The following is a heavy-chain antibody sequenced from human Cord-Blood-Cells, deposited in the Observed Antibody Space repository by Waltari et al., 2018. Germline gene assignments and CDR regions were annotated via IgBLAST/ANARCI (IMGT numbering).Heavy chain of an antibody. Sequence: QLQLQESGPGLVKPSETLSLTCTVSGGSISSSSYYWGWIRQPPGKGLEWIGCIYYSGSTYDNPSRKSRVTISVDTSKNQFSLKLSSVTAADTAVYYCAGSSDYYDSSGYYWYFDLWGRGTLVTVSS. J-gene: IGHJ2*01. CDR2: IYYSGST. V-gene: IGHV4-39*07. D-gene: IGHD3-22*01. CDR1: GGSISSSSYY. CDR3: AGSSDYYDSSGYYWYFDL.